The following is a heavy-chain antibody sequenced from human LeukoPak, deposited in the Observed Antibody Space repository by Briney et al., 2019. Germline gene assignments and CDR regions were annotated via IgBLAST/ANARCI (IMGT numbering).Heavy chain of an antibody. J-gene: IGHJ6*02. CDR2: INHDGIEK. D-gene: IGHD3-10*01. Sequence: PGGSLRLSCTASGFTFSNYYMSWVRQAPGKGLEWVANINHDGIEKNYVDSVKGRFTISRDNTKSSLYQQMNSLRAEDTAVYYCARNLRPGSSYGYYYGMDVWGQGTTVTVSS. CDR1: GFTFSNYY. V-gene: IGHV3-7*01. CDR3: ARNLRPGSSYGYYYGMDV.